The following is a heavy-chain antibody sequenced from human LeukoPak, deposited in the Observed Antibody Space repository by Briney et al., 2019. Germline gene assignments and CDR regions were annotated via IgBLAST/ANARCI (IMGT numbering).Heavy chain of an antibody. D-gene: IGHD3-10*01. CDR2: ISWNRNVI. CDR3: AKDSYGSGSYYLDY. CDR1: GFTLDDFA. V-gene: IGHV3-9*01. J-gene: IGHJ4*02. Sequence: PGGSLRLSCPASGFTLDDFAMHCVRHGHEMGLEWVAGISWNRNVIAYADSVKGRFTISRDNAKNSLYLQMNSLRAEDTALYYCAKDSYGSGSYYLDYWGQGTLVTVSS.